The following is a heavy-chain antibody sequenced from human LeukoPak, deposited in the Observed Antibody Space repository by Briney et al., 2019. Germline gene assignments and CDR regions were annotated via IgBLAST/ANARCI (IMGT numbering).Heavy chain of an antibody. D-gene: IGHD3-10*02. Sequence: SETLSLTCTVSGDSISSYYWSWIRQPPGMGLEWIGYIYYSGGPMYNPSFESRVTISVDTSESQFSLRLNSVTAADSAVYYCARCRNVYTRSCWLDSWGQGILVTVSS. CDR2: IYYSGGP. V-gene: IGHV4-59*01. CDR1: GDSISSYY. CDR3: ARCRNVYTRSCWLDS. J-gene: IGHJ4*02.